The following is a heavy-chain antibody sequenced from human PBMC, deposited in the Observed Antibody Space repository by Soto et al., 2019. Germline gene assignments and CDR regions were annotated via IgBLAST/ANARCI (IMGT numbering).Heavy chain of an antibody. CDR1: DDSFRGADYY. D-gene: IGHD6-25*01. CDR2: TYYNGDT. Sequence: SETLSLTCTVSDDSFRGADYYWSWIRQPLGKGPEWIGYTYYNGDTKYNPALKSRVTMSVDTSKNQFSLRLSSVTALRAEDSAMYFCATVAFGYHSHSPYWGRGALVTVSS. V-gene: IGHV4-61*08. J-gene: IGHJ4*02. CDR3: ATVAFGYHSHSPY.